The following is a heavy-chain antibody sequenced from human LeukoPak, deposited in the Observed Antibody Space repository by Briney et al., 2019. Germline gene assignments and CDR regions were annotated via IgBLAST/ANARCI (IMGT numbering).Heavy chain of an antibody. CDR1: GFTFGDYA. V-gene: IGHV3-49*04. D-gene: IGHD3-10*01. CDR2: IRSKAYGATI. J-gene: IGHJ4*02. CDR3: TRGYYYLY. Sequence: GGSLRLSCTASGFTFGDYAMSWVRQAPGKGLEWVGFIRSKAYGATIEYAASVKGRFTISRDDSKSIAYLQMNSLKTEDTAVYYCTRGYYYLYWGQGTLVTVSS.